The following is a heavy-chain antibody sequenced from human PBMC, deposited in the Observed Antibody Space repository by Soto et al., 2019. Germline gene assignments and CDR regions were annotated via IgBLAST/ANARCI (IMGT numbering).Heavy chain of an antibody. CDR3: ARDSHPWEAGAVYDY. CDR2: ISSSSSTI. CDR1: GYTFSSYS. D-gene: IGHD6-19*01. V-gene: IGHV3-48*01. Sequence: EVQLVESGGGLVQPGGSLRLSCAASGYTFSSYSMNWVRQAPGKGLEWVSYISSSSSTIYYADSVKGRFTISRDNAKNSLYLQMNSLRAEDTAVYYWARDSHPWEAGAVYDYWGQGTLVTVSS. J-gene: IGHJ4*02.